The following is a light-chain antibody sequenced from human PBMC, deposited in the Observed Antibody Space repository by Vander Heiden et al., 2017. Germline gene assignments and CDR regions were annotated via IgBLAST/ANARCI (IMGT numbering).Light chain of an antibody. V-gene: IGLV2-14*01. CDR1: SSEVGGYNY. J-gene: IGLJ2*01. CDR2: EVS. Sequence: SALTQPASVSGSPGQSLTLSCTGTSSEVGGYNYVSWYQQHPGKAPKLMIYEVSKRPSGVSNRFSGSKSGNTASLTISGSKDEDEADYYCSSYTSSSTLVFGGGTKLTVL. CDR3: SSYTSSSTLV.